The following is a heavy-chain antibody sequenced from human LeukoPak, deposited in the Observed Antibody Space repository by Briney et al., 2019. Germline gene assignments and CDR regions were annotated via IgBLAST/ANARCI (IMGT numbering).Heavy chain of an antibody. CDR2: ILEDAETT. V-gene: IGHV3-23*01. CDR3: TKCDCESFDY. Sequence: PGGSLRLSCAASGFSFSTSMMSWVRRVPGQGLEWVSTILEDAETTYYADSVRGRFTISRDNFKNTLFLQMSSLRAEDTAIYYCTKCDCESFDYWGQGALVTVSS. D-gene: IGHD2-21*01. CDR1: GFSFSTSM. J-gene: IGHJ4*02.